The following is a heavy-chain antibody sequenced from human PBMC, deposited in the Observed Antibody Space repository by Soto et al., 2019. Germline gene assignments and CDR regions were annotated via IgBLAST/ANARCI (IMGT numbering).Heavy chain of an antibody. CDR2: ISGSGGGT. J-gene: IGHJ4*02. CDR1: GFMLSLYW. V-gene: IGHV3-23*01. Sequence: PGGSLRLSCAASGFMLSLYWMSWVRQAPGKGLDWVSAISGSGGGTYYAASVEGRFTISRDNSKNTLYLQMNSLRVEDTAVYYCAKPQYCSSTSSCSFDYWGQGTLVTVSS. D-gene: IGHD2-2*01. CDR3: AKPQYCSSTSSCSFDY.